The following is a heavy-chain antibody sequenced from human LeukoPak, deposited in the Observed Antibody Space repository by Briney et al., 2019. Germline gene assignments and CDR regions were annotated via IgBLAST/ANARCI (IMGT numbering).Heavy chain of an antibody. J-gene: IGHJ6*02. Sequence: PSETLSLTCAVYGGSFSGYYWSWLRQPPGKGLEWIGEINHSGSTNYNPSLKSRVTISVDTSKNQFSLKLSSVTAADTAVYYCVRVETYYDFWSGYPKTYYYYGMDVWGQGTTVTVSS. CDR1: GGSFSGYY. CDR3: VRVETYYDFWSGYPKTYYYYGMDV. V-gene: IGHV4-34*01. CDR2: INHSGST. D-gene: IGHD3-3*01.